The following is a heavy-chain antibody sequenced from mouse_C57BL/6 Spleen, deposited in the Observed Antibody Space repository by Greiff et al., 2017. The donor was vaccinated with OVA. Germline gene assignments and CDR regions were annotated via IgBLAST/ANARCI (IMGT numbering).Heavy chain of an antibody. CDR3: ARDYGDY. J-gene: IGHJ2*01. V-gene: IGHV1-42*01. CDR1: GYSFTGYY. CDR2: INPSTGGT. Sequence: EVQLQQSGPELVKPGASVKISCKASGYSFTGYYMNWVKQSPEKSLEWIGEINPSTGGTTYNQKFKAKATLTVDKSSSTAYMQLKSLTSEDSAVYYCARDYGDYWGQGTTL. D-gene: IGHD1-1*01.